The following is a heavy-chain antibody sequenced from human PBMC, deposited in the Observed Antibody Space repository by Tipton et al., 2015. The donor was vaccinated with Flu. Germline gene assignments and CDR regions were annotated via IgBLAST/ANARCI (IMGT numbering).Heavy chain of an antibody. V-gene: IGHV3-9*01. CDR1: GFTFADSA. Sequence: SLRLSCAASGFTFADSAMHWVRQAPGKGLEWVSGISWNGNSVRYADSVKGRFTISRDNAKNSLYLQMNTLRSEDTALYYCAKDFSGASWPCDCGLDVWGQGTTVTVSS. D-gene: IGHD2-21*01. CDR3: AKDFSGASWPCDCGLDV. J-gene: IGHJ6*02. CDR2: ISWNGNSV.